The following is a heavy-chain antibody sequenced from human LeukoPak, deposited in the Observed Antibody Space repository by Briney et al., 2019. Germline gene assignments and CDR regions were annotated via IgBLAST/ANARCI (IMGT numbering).Heavy chain of an antibody. J-gene: IGHJ6*02. Sequence: SETLSLTCTVSGGSISSSSYYWGWIRQPPGKGLEWIGYIYYSGSTNYNPSLKSRVTISVDTSKNQFSLKLSSVTAADTAVYXXXXXXXXXXXXXXXGGGPDYGMDVWAKGPRSPSP. CDR3: XXXXXXXXXXXXXGGGPDYGMDV. D-gene: IGHD2-15*01. CDR2: IYYSGST. CDR1: GGSISSSSYY. V-gene: IGHV4-61*05.